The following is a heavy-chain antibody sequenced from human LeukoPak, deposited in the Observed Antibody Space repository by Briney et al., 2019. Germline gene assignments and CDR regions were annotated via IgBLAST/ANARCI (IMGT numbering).Heavy chain of an antibody. D-gene: IGHD4-17*01. CDR2: INHSGST. V-gene: IGHV4-34*01. CDR3: ARRPTGIDY. J-gene: IGHJ4*02. CDR1: GGSLSGYY. Sequence: PSETLSLTCAVYGGSLSGYYWNWIRQPPGKGLEWIGEINHSGSTDYNPSLKSRVTISLDTSNNQFSLKLSSVTAADTAVYYCARRPTGIDYWGQGTLVTVSS.